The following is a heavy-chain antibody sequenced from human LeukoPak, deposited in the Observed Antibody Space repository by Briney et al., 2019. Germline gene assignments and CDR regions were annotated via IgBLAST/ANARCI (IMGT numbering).Heavy chain of an antibody. J-gene: IGHJ4*02. CDR3: ARQEEQQLVLDYFDY. CDR2: IYHSGST. Sequence: PSETLSLXCAVSGYSISSGYYWGWIRQPPGKGLEWIGSIYHSGSTYYNPSLKSRVTISVDTSKNQFSLKLSSVTAADTAVYYCARQEEQQLVLDYFDYWGQGTLVTVSS. CDR1: GYSISSGYY. D-gene: IGHD6-13*01. V-gene: IGHV4-38-2*01.